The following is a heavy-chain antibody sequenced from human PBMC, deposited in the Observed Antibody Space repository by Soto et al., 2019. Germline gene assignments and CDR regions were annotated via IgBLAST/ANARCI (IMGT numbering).Heavy chain of an antibody. CDR2: IYPGDSDT. D-gene: IGHD6-13*01. V-gene: IGHV5-51*01. CDR3: ARHPIAAPAVYIMDV. J-gene: IGHJ6*02. Sequence: PGESLKISCKGSGYSFTSYWIGWVRQMPGKGLEWMGIIYPGDSDTRYSPSFQGQVTISADKSISTAYLQWSSLKASDTAMYYCARHPIAAPAVYIMDVWGQGTTVTVSS. CDR1: GYSFTSYW.